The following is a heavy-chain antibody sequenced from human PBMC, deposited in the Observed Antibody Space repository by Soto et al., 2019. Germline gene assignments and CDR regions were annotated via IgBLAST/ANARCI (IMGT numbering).Heavy chain of an antibody. CDR2: ISAYTGNT. CDR3: ARGPDSRSTAYFDY. J-gene: IGHJ4*02. D-gene: IGHD1-26*01. Sequence: ASVKVSCKASGYTFTDYGITWVRRAPGQGLEWMGWISAYTGNTNYAQKVQGRVTMSTDTSTSTAYLELRSLRSDDTAVYYCARGPDSRSTAYFDYWGQGTLVTVSS. V-gene: IGHV1-18*01. CDR1: GYTFTDYG.